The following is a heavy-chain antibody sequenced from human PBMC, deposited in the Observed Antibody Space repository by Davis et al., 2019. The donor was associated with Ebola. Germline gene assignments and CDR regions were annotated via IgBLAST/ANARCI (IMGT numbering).Heavy chain of an antibody. V-gene: IGHV4-39*01. J-gene: IGHJ5*02. CDR2: IYYSGST. CDR1: GGSISSSSYY. D-gene: IGHD4-23*01. CDR3: ARVRWTPNWCDP. Sequence: MPSETLSLTCTVSGGSISSSSYYWGWIRQPPGKGLEWIGSIYYSGSTYYNPSLKSRVTISVDTSKNQFSLKLSSVTAADTAVYYCARVRWTPNWCDPWGQGTLVTVSS.